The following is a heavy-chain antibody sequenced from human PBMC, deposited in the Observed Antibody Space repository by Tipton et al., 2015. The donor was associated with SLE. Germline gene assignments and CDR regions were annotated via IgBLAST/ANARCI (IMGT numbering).Heavy chain of an antibody. CDR2: IIPIFGTA. CDR3: AVVPAAINAFDI. V-gene: IGHV1-69*05. Sequence: QSGPEVKKPGSSVKVSCKASGGTFSSYAISWVRQAPGQGLEWMGGIIPIFGTANYAQKFQGRVTITTDESTGTAYMELSSLRSEDTAVYYCAVVPAAINAFDIWGQGTMVTVSS. J-gene: IGHJ3*02. D-gene: IGHD2-2*02. CDR1: GGTFSSYA.